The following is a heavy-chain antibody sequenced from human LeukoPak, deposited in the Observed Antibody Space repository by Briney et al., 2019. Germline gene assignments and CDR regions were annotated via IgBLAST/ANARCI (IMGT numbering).Heavy chain of an antibody. CDR2: IYYSGST. Sequence: PSETLSLTCTVSGGSISSYYWSWIRQPPGKGLEWIGYIYYSGSTNYNPSLKSRVTISVDTSKNQFSLKLSSVTAADTAVYYCARTPYDSSGYYSYYYYMDVWGKGTTVTVSS. J-gene: IGHJ6*03. V-gene: IGHV4-59*01. D-gene: IGHD3-22*01. CDR1: GGSISSYY. CDR3: ARTPYDSSGYYSYYYYMDV.